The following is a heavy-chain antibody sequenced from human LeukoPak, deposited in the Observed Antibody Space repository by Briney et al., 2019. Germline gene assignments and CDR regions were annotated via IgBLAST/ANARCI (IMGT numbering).Heavy chain of an antibody. Sequence: SETLSLTCTVSGGSISSYYWSWIRQPPGKGLEWIGYIYYSGSTNYNPSLKSRVTISVDTSKNQFSLKLSSVTAADTAVYYCARRLRGVTLRRTFDYWGQGTLVTVSS. CDR3: ARRLRGVTLRRTFDY. CDR2: IYYSGST. D-gene: IGHD3-10*01. J-gene: IGHJ4*02. V-gene: IGHV4-59*08. CDR1: GGSISSYY.